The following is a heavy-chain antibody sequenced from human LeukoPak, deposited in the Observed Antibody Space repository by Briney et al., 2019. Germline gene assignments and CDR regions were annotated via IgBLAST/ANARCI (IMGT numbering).Heavy chain of an antibody. J-gene: IGHJ5*02. D-gene: IGHD2-21*02. CDR3: ARGGGGDYWFDP. CDR2: ISSSSSYI. Sequence: GGSLRLSCAASGFTFSSYSMNWVRQAPGKGLEWVSSISSSSSYIYYADSVKGRFTISRDNAKNSLYLQMNSLRAEDTAVYYCARGGGGDYWFDPWGQGTLVTVSS. CDR1: GFTFSSYS. V-gene: IGHV3-21*01.